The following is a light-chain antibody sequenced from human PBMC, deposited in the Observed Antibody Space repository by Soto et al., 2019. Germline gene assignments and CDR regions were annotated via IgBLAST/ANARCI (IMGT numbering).Light chain of an antibody. CDR1: SSDVGSYNL. V-gene: IGLV2-23*02. Sequence: QSALTQPASVSGSPGQSITISFTGTSSDVGSYNLVSWYQQHPGKAPKLMIYEVSKRPSGVSNRFSGSNSGNTASLTISGLQAEDEADYYCCSYAGSYTYVFGTGTKVTVL. CDR2: EVS. J-gene: IGLJ1*01. CDR3: CSYAGSYTYV.